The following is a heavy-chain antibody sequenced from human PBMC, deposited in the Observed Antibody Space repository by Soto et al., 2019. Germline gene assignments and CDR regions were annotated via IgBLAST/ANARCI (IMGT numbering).Heavy chain of an antibody. J-gene: IGHJ6*02. CDR2: IIPIFGTA. CDR3: ASGILTGHYTDDYYYYYGMDV. CDR1: GGTFSTYA. V-gene: IGHV1-69*01. D-gene: IGHD3-9*01. Sequence: QVQLVQSGAEVKKPGSSVKVSCKASGGTFSTYAISWVRQAPGQGLEWMGGIIPIFGTANYAQKFQGRVTITADESTSTAYMELSSLRSEDTAVYYCASGILTGHYTDDYYYYYGMDVWGQGTTVTVSS.